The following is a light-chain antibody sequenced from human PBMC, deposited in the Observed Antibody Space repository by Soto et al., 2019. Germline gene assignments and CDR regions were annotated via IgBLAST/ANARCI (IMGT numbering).Light chain of an antibody. J-gene: IGKJ2*01. V-gene: IGKV2-28*01. CDR2: SGS. Sequence: DIVMTQSPLSLPVTPGEPASISCRSSQSLLHSNGYNYLDWYLQKPGQSPQLLIYSGSNRASGVPDRVSGSGSGTDFTLNISRVEAEDVRTYDCMQDFQTSRTFGPGTKLDIK. CDR3: MQDFQTSRT. CDR1: QSLLHSNGYNY.